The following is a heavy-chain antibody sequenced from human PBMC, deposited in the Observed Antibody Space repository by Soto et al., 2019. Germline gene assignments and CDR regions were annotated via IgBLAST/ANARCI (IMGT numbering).Heavy chain of an antibody. CDR1: GIPFGAYW. D-gene: IGHD2-2*01. CDR3: APPVVPAAR. CDR2: INTDGSHT. Sequence: EVQLVESGGGLVQPGGSLRLSCAASGIPFGAYWMHWVRQAPGKGLVWVSRINTDGSHTSYADSVEGRFTVFRDNAKNTLYLQMNSLRAEDTAVYYCAPPVVPAARWGQGTLVTVSS. J-gene: IGHJ4*02. V-gene: IGHV3-74*01.